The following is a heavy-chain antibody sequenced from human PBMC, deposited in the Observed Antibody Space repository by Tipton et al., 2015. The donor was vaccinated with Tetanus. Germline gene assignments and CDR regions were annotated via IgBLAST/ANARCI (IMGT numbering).Heavy chain of an antibody. V-gene: IGHV3-33*01. CDR3: AARPGGRAAPFDY. Sequence: SLRLSCAASGFIFSSYGIHWVRQAPGRGLEWVAVSWYDGTDKYYADSVKGRFTISRDNSKNTLYLQMNSLRVDDTAVYYCAARPGGRAAPFDYWGQGTLVTVSS. CDR1: GFIFSSYG. CDR2: SWYDGTDK. D-gene: IGHD3-16*01. J-gene: IGHJ4*02.